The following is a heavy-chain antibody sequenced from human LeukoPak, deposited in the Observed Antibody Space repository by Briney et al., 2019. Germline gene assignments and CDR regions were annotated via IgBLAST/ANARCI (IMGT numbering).Heavy chain of an antibody. Sequence: ASVKVSCKASGYTFTSYGISWVRQAPGQGPEWMGWIRAYNGYTKYAQKVQGRVTMTTDTSTNTAYMELRSLRSDDTAMYYCARVADVMIIVDWGQGTLVTVSS. D-gene: IGHD3-22*01. V-gene: IGHV1-18*01. CDR2: IRAYNGYT. CDR1: GYTFTSYG. J-gene: IGHJ4*02. CDR3: ARVADVMIIVD.